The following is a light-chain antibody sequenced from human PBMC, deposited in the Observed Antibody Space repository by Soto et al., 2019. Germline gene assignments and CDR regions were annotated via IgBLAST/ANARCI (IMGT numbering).Light chain of an antibody. V-gene: IGKV1-8*01. J-gene: IGKJ1*01. CDR1: RGFGSN. CDR2: AAS. CDR3: QQYYSYPRT. Sequence: ATRMTQPPSSPPEPPGAGVTITCRPSRGFGSNLAWYQQKPGKAPKLLIYAASTLQSGVPSRFSGSGSGTDFTLTISCLQSEDFATYYCQQYYSYPRTFGQGTKVEIK.